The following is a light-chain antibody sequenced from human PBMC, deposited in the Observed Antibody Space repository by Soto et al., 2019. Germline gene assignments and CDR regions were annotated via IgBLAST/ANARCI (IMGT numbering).Light chain of an antibody. Sequence: IQLTQSPSSLSASVGDRVTISCRASQGIANFLAWYQQKPGKVPKLLIYDASTLQSGVPSRFSGSGSGTDFTLTISSLQPEDFATYYCQQLNSFPIPFGPGTKVDIK. V-gene: IGKV1-9*01. CDR1: QGIANF. CDR2: DAS. CDR3: QQLNSFPIP. J-gene: IGKJ3*01.